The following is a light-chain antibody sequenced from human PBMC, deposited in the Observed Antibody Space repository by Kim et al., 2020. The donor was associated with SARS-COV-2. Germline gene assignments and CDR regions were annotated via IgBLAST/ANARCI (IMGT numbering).Light chain of an antibody. CDR2: AAS. J-gene: IGKJ5*01. Sequence: SVGGRVTITCRASQSIGNYLNWYQLKPGKAPKLLVHAASSLQSGVPSRFSGSGSGTDFTLTISGLQPEDFTTYSCQQSYSTPQITFGPGTRLEIK. CDR3: QQSYSTPQIT. CDR1: QSIGNY. V-gene: IGKV1-39*01.